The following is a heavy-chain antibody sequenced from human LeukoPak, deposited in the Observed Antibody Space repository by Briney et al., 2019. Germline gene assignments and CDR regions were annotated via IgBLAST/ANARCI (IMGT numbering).Heavy chain of an antibody. D-gene: IGHD1-20*01. CDR3: ARDMGEGDNWNDFDY. CDR1: GYTFTSYG. Sequence: ASVKVSCKASGYTFTSYGISWVRQAPGQGLEWMGWINPNSGGTNYAQKFQGRVTMTRDTSISTAYMELSRLRSDDTAVYYCARDMGEGDNWNDFDYWGQGTLVTVSS. J-gene: IGHJ4*02. V-gene: IGHV1-2*02. CDR2: INPNSGGT.